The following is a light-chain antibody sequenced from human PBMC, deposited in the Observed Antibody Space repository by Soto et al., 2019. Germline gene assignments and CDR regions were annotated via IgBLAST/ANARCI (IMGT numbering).Light chain of an antibody. CDR2: DNN. Sequence: QSVLTQPPSVSAAPGQKVTISCSGSSSNIGNNYVSWYQQIPGTAPKVLIYDNNERPSEIPDRFSGSRSGTSATLGITGLQTGDEADYYCGAWDSSLSAVVFGGGTKLTVL. V-gene: IGLV1-51*01. CDR1: SSNIGNNY. J-gene: IGLJ2*01. CDR3: GAWDSSLSAVV.